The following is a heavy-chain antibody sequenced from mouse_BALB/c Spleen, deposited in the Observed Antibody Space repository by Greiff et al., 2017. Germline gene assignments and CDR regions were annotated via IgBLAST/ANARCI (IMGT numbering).Heavy chain of an antibody. V-gene: IGHV2-9*02. Sequence: VQLQESGPGLVAPSQSLSITCTVSGFSLTSYGVHWVRQPPGKGLEWLGVIWAGGSTNYNSALMSRLSISKDNSKSQVFLKMNSLQTDDTARYYCARDYGSSLLYYYAMDYWGQGTSVTVSS. D-gene: IGHD1-1*01. CDR3: ARDYGSSLLYYYAMDY. CDR1: GFSLTSYG. J-gene: IGHJ4*01. CDR2: IWAGGST.